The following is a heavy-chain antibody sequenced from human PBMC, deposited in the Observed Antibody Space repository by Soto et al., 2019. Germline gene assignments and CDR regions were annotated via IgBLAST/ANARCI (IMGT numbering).Heavy chain of an antibody. V-gene: IGHV3-74*01. CDR3: ARGGSTSWLRALDL. D-gene: IGHD6-13*01. CDR1: GFTFSSYY. CDR2: IDFDGRST. J-gene: IGHJ5*02. Sequence: EVQLVESGGGLVQPGGSLRLSCAVSGFTFSSYYMQWVRQGPGKGLVYVARIDFDGRSTVHADSVKGRFTISRDNAKNTFYLQMNSLGVEDTGVYYCARGGSTSWLRALDLWGQGTGVSVSS.